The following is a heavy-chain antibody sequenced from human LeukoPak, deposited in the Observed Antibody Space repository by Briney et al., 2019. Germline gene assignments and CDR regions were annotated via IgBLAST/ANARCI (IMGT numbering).Heavy chain of an antibody. V-gene: IGHV3-30*02. CDR3: ARGTLYYGSESYDY. CDR1: GFTFSSYG. D-gene: IGHD3-10*01. Sequence: GGSLRLSCAASGFTFSSYGMHWVRKAPGKGLGWVAFIRYDGSNKYYADSVKGRFTISRDNAKQSLYLQMNSLRAEDTAVYYCARGTLYYGSESYDYWGQGTLVIVSS. J-gene: IGHJ4*02. CDR2: IRYDGSNK.